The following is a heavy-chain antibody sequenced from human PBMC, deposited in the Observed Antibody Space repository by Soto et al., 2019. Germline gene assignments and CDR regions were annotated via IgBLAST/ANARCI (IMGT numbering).Heavy chain of an antibody. D-gene: IGHD3-22*01. V-gene: IGHV1-3*01. Sequence: ASVKVSCKASGYTFTSYGINWVRQAPGRGLEWMGWINPGNGNTKYSQQFQGRVIIDRDTSASTAYMELSSLRSEDTAVYYCASGGYFYSSNYLDYWGLGTPVPASS. J-gene: IGHJ4*02. CDR3: ASGGYFYSSNYLDY. CDR2: INPGNGNT. CDR1: GYTFTSYG.